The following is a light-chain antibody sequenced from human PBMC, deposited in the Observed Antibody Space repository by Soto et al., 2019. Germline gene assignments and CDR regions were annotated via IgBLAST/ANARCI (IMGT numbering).Light chain of an antibody. Sequence: IQLTQSPSSLSPSVGDRVTITCRASQGISSYLAWYQQKPGKAPKLLIYAASTLQSGVPSRFSGSGSGTDFTLTISSLQPEDVAVYYCQQLNSYPVTFGGGTKVEIK. J-gene: IGKJ4*01. V-gene: IGKV1-9*01. CDR2: AAS. CDR1: QGISSY. CDR3: QQLNSYPVT.